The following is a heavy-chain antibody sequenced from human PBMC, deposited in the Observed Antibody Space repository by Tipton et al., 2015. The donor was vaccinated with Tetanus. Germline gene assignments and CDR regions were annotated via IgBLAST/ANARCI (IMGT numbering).Heavy chain of an antibody. CDR2: IYSDGST. Sequence: QLVQSGGGLIQPGGSLRLSCAVSGFTVSSNYMSWVRQAPGKGLEWVSIIYSDGSTYYADSVKGRFTISRDNSKNTLYLQMNSLRAEDTAVYYCARGSPAMVTVYYYYGMDVWGQGTTVTVSS. V-gene: IGHV3-53*01. J-gene: IGHJ6*02. CDR1: GFTVSSNY. CDR3: ARGSPAMVTVYYYYGMDV. D-gene: IGHD5-18*01.